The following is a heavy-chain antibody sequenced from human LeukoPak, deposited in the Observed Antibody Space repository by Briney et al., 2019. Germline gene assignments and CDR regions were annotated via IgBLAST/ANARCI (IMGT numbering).Heavy chain of an antibody. Sequence: PSETLSLTCGVSGGSVSSTNWWSWIRQPPGKGLEWIGEVHLDGRTNFNPSLKSRLTMSVDLSENHVSLKLTSVTAADTAVYYCAREGGFYRPLDYSGQGTLVTVSS. CDR1: GGSVSSTNW. J-gene: IGHJ4*02. CDR3: AREGGFYRPLDY. CDR2: VHLDGRT. D-gene: IGHD6-25*01. V-gene: IGHV4-4*02.